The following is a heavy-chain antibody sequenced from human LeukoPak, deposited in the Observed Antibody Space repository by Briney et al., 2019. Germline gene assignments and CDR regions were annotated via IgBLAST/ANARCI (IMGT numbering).Heavy chain of an antibody. CDR1: GGSISSSSYY. D-gene: IGHD2-2*02. V-gene: IGHV4-39*01. J-gene: IGHJ5*02. Sequence: SDTLSLTCTVSGGSISSSSYYWGWLRQPPGTGREGSGSIYYSGSTYYNPSLKSRVTISVDTSKNQFSLKLSSVTAADTAVYYCARTNRDLYCSSTSCYTGSWFDPWGQGTLVTVSS. CDR3: ARTNRDLYCSSTSCYTGSWFDP. CDR2: IYYSGST.